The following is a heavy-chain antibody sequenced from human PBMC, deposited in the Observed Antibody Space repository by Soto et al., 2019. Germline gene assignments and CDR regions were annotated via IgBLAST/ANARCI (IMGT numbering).Heavy chain of an antibody. V-gene: IGHV3-23*01. Sequence: EVQLLESGGDLVQPGGSLRLSCSASGFTFSNYDMSWVRQAPGKGLAWVSAISHSGRGTYYADSVEGRFTISRDNSKNTVYLQMNSLRVEDTAIYYCARVTEEHDRASSWFEPWGQGTLVTVSS. D-gene: IGHD2-21*01. CDR3: ARVTEEHDRASSWFEP. J-gene: IGHJ5*02. CDR2: ISHSGRGT. CDR1: GFTFSNYD.